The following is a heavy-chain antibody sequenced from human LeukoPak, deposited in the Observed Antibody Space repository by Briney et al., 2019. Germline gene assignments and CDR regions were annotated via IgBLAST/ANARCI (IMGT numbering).Heavy chain of an antibody. D-gene: IGHD2-2*02. J-gene: IGHJ4*02. Sequence: GGSLRLSCAASGFTFSSYAMSWVRQAPGKGLEWVAFIRYDGSNKYYADSVKGRFTISRDNSKNTLYLQMNSLRAEDTAVYYCAKDGIGYCSSTSCYTFDYWGQGTLVTVSS. V-gene: IGHV3-30*02. CDR2: IRYDGSNK. CDR1: GFTFSSYA. CDR3: AKDGIGYCSSTSCYTFDY.